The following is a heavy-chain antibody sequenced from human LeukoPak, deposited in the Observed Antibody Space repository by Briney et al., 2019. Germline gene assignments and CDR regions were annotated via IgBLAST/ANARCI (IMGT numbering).Heavy chain of an antibody. CDR2: INPNSGGT. J-gene: IGHJ4*02. CDR3: ARGAWFGEFTFDS. D-gene: IGHD3-10*01. Sequence: ASVKVSCKVSGYTLTELSMHWVRQAPGQGLEWMGWINPNSGGTNYAQKFQGRVTMTRDTSITTAFMELSRLRSDDTAMYYCARGAWFGEFTFDSWGQGTLVTVSS. V-gene: IGHV1-2*02. CDR1: GYTLTELS.